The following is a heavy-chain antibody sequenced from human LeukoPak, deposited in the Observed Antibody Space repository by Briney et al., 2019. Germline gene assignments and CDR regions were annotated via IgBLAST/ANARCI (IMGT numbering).Heavy chain of an antibody. D-gene: IGHD3-3*01. CDR3: AKPRSYDFWSGYYSDV. J-gene: IGHJ6*04. CDR1: GFTFSSYD. Sequence: GGSLRLSCAASGFTFSSYDMSWVRQAPGKGLEWVSGISGSGGSTYYADSVKGRFTISRDNSKNTLYLQMNSLRAEDTAVYYCAKPRSYDFWSGYYSDVWGKGTTVTVSS. CDR2: ISGSGGST. V-gene: IGHV3-23*01.